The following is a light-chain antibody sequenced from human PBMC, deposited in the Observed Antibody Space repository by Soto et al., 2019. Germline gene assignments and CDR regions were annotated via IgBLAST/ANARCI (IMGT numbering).Light chain of an antibody. J-gene: IGLJ2*01. CDR1: RSDIGDSNF. V-gene: IGLV2-14*01. Sequence: QSALTQPASVSGSPGQSVTISCTGPRSDIGDSNFISWYQQSPGKAPRLLIYEVNNRPSGVSRRFSGSKAGNTASLTIPGLLEDDEADYFCASFRSGTILVFGSGTKLTVL. CDR3: ASFRSGTILV. CDR2: EVN.